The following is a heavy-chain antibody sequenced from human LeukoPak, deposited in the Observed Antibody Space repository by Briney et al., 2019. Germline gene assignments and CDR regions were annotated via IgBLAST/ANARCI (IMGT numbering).Heavy chain of an antibody. CDR2: IYPGYSDT. V-gene: IGHV5-51*01. Sequence: GESLKISCNCSGYSFTSYWIGWVRQMPGKGLEWMGIIYPGYSDTRYRPSFQGQVTISADKSISTAYMQWSSLKASDTAMYYCARRDSSGWYVIDYWGQGTLVTVSS. CDR1: GYSFTSYW. J-gene: IGHJ4*02. D-gene: IGHD6-19*01. CDR3: ARRDSSGWYVIDY.